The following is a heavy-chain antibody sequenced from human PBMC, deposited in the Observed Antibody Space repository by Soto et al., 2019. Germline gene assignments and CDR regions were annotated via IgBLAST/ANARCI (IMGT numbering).Heavy chain of an antibody. V-gene: IGHV3-74*01. CDR3: ASSMLRPLDLNY. Sequence: VHLVESGGGLVKRGGSLRLPRTPPGFTFSTPWMHWAAQAPGKGLVWVSRINTDGSSTNYADYVKGRFTVSRDNAKNTLYLQMNSLRAEDTAVYYCASSMLRPLDLNYWGQGTLVTVSS. J-gene: IGHJ4*02. CDR1: GFTFSTPW. D-gene: IGHD3-10*01. CDR2: INTDGSST.